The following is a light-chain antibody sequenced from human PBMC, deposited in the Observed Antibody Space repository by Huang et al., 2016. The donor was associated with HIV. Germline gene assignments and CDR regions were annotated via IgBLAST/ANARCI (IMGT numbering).Light chain of an antibody. CDR2: AAS. Sequence: DIQMTQSPSSLSASVGDRVTITCLASQGISNYLAWYQQKPGKVPKLLIYAASTLQSGVPSRFSCSGSGTDFTLTISSLQPEDVATYYCQKYNSAPWTFGQGTKVEIK. V-gene: IGKV1-27*01. J-gene: IGKJ1*01. CDR3: QKYNSAPWT. CDR1: QGISNY.